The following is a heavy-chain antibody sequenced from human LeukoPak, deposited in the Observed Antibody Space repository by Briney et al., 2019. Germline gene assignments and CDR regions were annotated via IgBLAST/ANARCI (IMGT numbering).Heavy chain of an antibody. V-gene: IGHV4-34*01. J-gene: IGHJ5*02. CDR2: INHSGSP. CDR1: GGSFSAYY. D-gene: IGHD6-19*01. Sequence: SETLSLTCAVYGGSFSAYYGSWIRQPPGKGLEWIREINHSGSPNYNPSRKSRVVISVNPSKTQFSLTVNSVPAADTAVYYCASRKMQWLVRLPFDPWGQGTLVTVSS. CDR3: ASRKMQWLVRLPFDP.